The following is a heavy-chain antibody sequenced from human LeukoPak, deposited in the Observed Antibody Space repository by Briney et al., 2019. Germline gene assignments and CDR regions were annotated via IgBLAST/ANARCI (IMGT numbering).Heavy chain of an antibody. CDR3: AKGGLGYYGSGSYYYKFDY. D-gene: IGHD3-10*01. CDR2: ISGSGGST. V-gene: IGHV3-23*01. Sequence: GGSLRLSCAASGFTFSSYAMSWVRQAPGKGLEWVSAISGSGGSTYYADSVKGRFTISRDNSKNTLYLQMNSLRAEDTAVYYCAKGGLGYYGSGSYYYKFDYWGQGTLATVSS. J-gene: IGHJ4*02. CDR1: GFTFSSYA.